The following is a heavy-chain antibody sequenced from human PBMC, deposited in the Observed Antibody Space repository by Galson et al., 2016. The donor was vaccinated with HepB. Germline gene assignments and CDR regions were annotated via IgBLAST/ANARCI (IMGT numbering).Heavy chain of an antibody. V-gene: IGHV1-18*01. J-gene: IGHJ5*02. D-gene: IGHD2-21*02. CDR3: AREYCGRGDCYGFDP. CDR2: VSPVNGDT. CDR1: GYTFTHYP. Sequence: SVKVSCKASGYTFTHYPTTWVRQAPGQGLEWMGWVSPVNGDTTSAQKFQGRVTMTTDRSSSPAYMELRNLRSDDTAIYYCAREYCGRGDCYGFDPWGQGTQVTVSS.